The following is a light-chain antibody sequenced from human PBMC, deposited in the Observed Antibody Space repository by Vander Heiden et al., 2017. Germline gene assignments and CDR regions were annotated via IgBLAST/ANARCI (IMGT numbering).Light chain of an antibody. CDR2: WAS. J-gene: IGKJ4*02. CDR3: QQYYDASPA. CDR1: QSFSYSSNNMNY. V-gene: IGKV4-1*01. Sequence: IILTKPPPSLPLSLGGGATFNCKPSQSFSYSSNNMNYLAWYQRKAGQPPELLIYWASTRESGVPYRFSGSGSGTNFTLTISSLQAEDVAVYYCQQYYDASPAFGGGTKVEIK.